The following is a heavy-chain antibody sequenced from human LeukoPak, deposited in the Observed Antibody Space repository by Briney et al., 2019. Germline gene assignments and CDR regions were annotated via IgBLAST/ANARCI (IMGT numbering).Heavy chain of an antibody. CDR1: GFTFDDYA. J-gene: IGHJ3*02. CDR3: AKDMWDFWSGYSGAFDI. CDR2: ISWNSGSI. D-gene: IGHD3-3*01. Sequence: GRSLRLSCAASGFTFDDYAMHWVRQAPGKGLERVSGISWNSGSIGYADSVKGRFTISRDNAKNSLYLQMNSLRAEDTALYYCAKDMWDFWSGYSGAFDIWGQGTMVTVSS. V-gene: IGHV3-9*01.